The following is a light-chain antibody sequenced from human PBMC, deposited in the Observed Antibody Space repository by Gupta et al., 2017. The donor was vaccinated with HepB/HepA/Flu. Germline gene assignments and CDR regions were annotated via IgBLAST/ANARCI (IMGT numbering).Light chain of an antibody. J-gene: IGLJ3*02. CDR1: STDVGGYNY. CDR2: AAS. CDR3: CSYAGSYTWV. V-gene: IGLV2-11*01. Sequence: QSALTQPRSVSGSPGQPVTISCTGTSTDVGGYNYVSWYQHHPDKAPKLVIYAASERPSGVPDRFSGSKSGSTASLTISDLQAEDEADYYCCSYAGSYTWVFGGGTKLTVL.